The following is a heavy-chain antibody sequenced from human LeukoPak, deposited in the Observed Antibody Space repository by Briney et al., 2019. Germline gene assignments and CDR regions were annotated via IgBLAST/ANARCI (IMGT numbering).Heavy chain of an antibody. D-gene: IGHD1-26*01. CDR3: ARENSGSPTLGFDY. Sequence: GGSLRLSCAASGFTVSNNYMSWVRQAPGKGLEWVSVIYSGGNTYYADSVKGRFAISRDYSRNTVYLQMNSLRAEDTAVYYCARENSGSPTLGFDYWGQGTLVTVSS. CDR1: GFTVSNNY. CDR2: IYSGGNT. J-gene: IGHJ4*02. V-gene: IGHV3-53*01.